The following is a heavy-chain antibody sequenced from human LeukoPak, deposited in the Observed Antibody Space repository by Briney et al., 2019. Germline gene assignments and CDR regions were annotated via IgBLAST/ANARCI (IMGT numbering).Heavy chain of an antibody. CDR3: ARESGPIDY. CDR2: ISSSSTYI. J-gene: IGHJ4*02. Sequence: GGSLRLSCAASGFTFSTYSMNWVRQAPGKGLEWVSSISSSSTYIHYADSVKGRFTISRDNSKNTLYLQMNSLRAEDTAVYYCARESGPIDYWGQGTLVTVSS. V-gene: IGHV3-21*01. CDR1: GFTFSTYS.